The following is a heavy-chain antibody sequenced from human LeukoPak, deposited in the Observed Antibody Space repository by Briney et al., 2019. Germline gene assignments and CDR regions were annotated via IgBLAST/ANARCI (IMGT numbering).Heavy chain of an antibody. V-gene: IGHV3-21*01. Sequence: GGSLRLSCAASVFTFSSYSMNWVRQAPWKGLEWVSSISSSSSYIYYADSVKGRFTISRDNAKNSLYLQMNSLRAEDTAVYYCARLTTVTAFDLWGRGTLVTVSS. CDR1: VFTFSSYS. CDR3: ARLTTVTAFDL. D-gene: IGHD4-17*01. CDR2: ISSSSSYI. J-gene: IGHJ2*01.